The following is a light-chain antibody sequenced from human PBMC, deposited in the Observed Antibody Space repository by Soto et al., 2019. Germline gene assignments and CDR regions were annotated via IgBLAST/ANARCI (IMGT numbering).Light chain of an antibody. V-gene: IGLV1-40*01. CDR3: QSFDSSLTGRV. CDR2: DNN. Sequence: QSVLTQPTSVSGAPGQRVTISCTGSSSNIGAGYDVHWYQQLPGTAPKLLIYDNNNRPSGVPDRFSGSKSGTSASLAITGLQAEDEADYYCQSFDSSLTGRVFGTGTKVT. J-gene: IGLJ1*01. CDR1: SSNIGAGYD.